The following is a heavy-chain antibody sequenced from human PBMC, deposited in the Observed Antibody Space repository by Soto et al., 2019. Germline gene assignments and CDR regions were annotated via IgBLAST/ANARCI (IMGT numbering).Heavy chain of an antibody. J-gene: IGHJ4*02. CDR2: ISWNSGSI. Sequence: GGSLRLSCAASGFTFDDYAMHWVRQAPGKGLEWVSGISWNSGSIDYADSVKGRFTISRDNAKNSLYLQMNSLRAEDTALYYCAKDIGYDSSGYFDYWGQGTLVTVSS. CDR3: AKDIGYDSSGYFDY. D-gene: IGHD3-22*01. V-gene: IGHV3-9*01. CDR1: GFTFDDYA.